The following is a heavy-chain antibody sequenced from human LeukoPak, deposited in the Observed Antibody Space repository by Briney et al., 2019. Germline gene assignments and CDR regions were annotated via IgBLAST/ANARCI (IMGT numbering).Heavy chain of an antibody. D-gene: IGHD5-18*01. Sequence: PSETLSLTCTVSGGSISSGSYYWGWIRQPPVKGLEWIGGIYYSGSTYYNPSLKSRVTISVDTSKNQFSLKVDSVTAADTAVYYCARHFGGYTYGYLNWFDPWGQGTLVTVSS. CDR1: GGSISSGSYY. CDR3: ARHFGGYTYGYLNWFDP. CDR2: IYYSGST. J-gene: IGHJ5*02. V-gene: IGHV4-39*01.